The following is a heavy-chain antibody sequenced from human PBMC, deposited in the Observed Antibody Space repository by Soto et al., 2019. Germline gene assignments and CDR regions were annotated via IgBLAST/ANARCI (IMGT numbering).Heavy chain of an antibody. D-gene: IGHD3-10*01. Sequence: QVQLVESGGGVVQAGRSLRLSCAVSGIFFSSYGMHWVRQAPGKGLEWVALISHDGSSMFYADSVRGRFTITRDNSRDMVFLKMSGLRPEDTALYCCMTPGSAYHADYWGQGTLVTVSS. J-gene: IGHJ4*02. CDR1: GIFFSSYG. CDR3: MTPGSAYHADY. V-gene: IGHV3-30*03. CDR2: ISHDGSSM.